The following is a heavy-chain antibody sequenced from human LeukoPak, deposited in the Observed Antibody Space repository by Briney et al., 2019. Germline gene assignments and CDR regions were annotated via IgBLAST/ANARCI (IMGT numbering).Heavy chain of an antibody. CDR2: TSSGSTYT. J-gene: IGHJ2*01. CDR3: ARETYWYFAL. V-gene: IGHV3-11*05. CDR1: GFTFSDYY. Sequence: GGSLRLSCEASGFTFSDYYMSWIRQAPGKGLEWVSYTSSGSTYTNHADSVKGRFTISRDDAKNSLYLQMNSLRADDTAVYYCARETYWYFALWGRGTLVTVSS.